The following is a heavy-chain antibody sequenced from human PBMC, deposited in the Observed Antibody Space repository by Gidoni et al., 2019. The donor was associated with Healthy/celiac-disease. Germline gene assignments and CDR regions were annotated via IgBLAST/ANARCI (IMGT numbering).Heavy chain of an antibody. Sequence: VSGGSISSYYWSWIRQPPGKGLEWIGYIYYSGSTNYNPSLKSRVTISGDTSKNQFSLKLSSVTAADTAVYYCARDSGSRLHAFDIWGQGTMVTVSS. J-gene: IGHJ3*02. D-gene: IGHD1-26*01. CDR3: ARDSGSRLHAFDI. CDR2: IYYSGST. CDR1: GGSISSYY. V-gene: IGHV4-59*01.